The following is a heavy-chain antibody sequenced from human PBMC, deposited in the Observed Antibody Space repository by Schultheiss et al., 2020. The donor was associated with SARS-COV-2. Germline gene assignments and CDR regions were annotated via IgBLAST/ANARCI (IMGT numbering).Heavy chain of an antibody. Sequence: GESLKISCAASGFTFSSFGMHWVRQAPGKGLEWVAVISYDGSNKYYADSVKGRFTISRDNSKNTLYLQMNSLRAEDTAVYYCARSITHSPYYFDYWGQGTLVTVSS. CDR3: ARSITHSPYYFDY. J-gene: IGHJ4*02. V-gene: IGHV3-30-3*01. D-gene: IGHD3-3*02. CDR2: ISYDGSNK. CDR1: GFTFSSFG.